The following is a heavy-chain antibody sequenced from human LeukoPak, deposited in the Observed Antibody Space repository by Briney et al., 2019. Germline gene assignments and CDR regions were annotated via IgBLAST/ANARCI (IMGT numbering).Heavy chain of an antibody. Sequence: GGSLRLSCATSGFTFSTYWMSWFRQAPGKGLEWVGFIRSKAYGGTTEYAASVKGRFTISRDDSKSIAYLQMNSLKTEDTAVYYCRSGYIEDWGQGTLVTVSS. CDR2: IRSKAYGGTT. CDR1: GFTFSTYW. V-gene: IGHV3-49*03. D-gene: IGHD3-22*01. CDR3: RSGYIED. J-gene: IGHJ4*02.